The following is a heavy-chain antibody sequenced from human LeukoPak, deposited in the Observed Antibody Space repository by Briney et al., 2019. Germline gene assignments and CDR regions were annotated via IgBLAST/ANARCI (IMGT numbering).Heavy chain of an antibody. CDR2: IKQDESEK. Sequence: SGGSLRLSCAASGFTFSSYWMSWVRQAPGKGLEWVANIKQDESEKYYVDSVKGRFTISRDNAKNSLYLQMNSLRAEDTAVYYCARGRGSYGYYFDYWGQGTLVTVSS. CDR1: GFTFSSYW. D-gene: IGHD1-26*01. CDR3: ARGRGSYGYYFDY. J-gene: IGHJ4*02. V-gene: IGHV3-7*01.